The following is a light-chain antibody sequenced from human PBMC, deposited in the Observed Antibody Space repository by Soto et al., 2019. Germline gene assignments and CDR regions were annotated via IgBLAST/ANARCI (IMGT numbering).Light chain of an antibody. J-gene: IGLJ1*01. CDR2: SVS. CDR3: CSYAGSYTYV. CDR1: SSDVGGHNY. V-gene: IGLV2-11*01. Sequence: QSVLTQPRSVSGSPGQSVTISCTGTSSDVGGHNYVSWYQQYPGKAPKLLLSSVSKRPSGVPDRFSGSKSGSTASLTISGLQAEDEADYYCCSYAGSYTYVFGTGNKV.